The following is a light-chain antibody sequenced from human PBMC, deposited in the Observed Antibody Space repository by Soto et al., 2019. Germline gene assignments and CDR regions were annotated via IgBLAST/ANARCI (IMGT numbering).Light chain of an antibody. J-gene: IGKJ2*01. V-gene: IGKV3-11*01. CDR2: DAS. CDR1: QSVGSY. CDR3: QQRSNWPYT. Sequence: EIVLTQSPATLSLSPGERATLSCRASQSVGSYLAWYQQKLGQALRLLIYDASNRATGIPARFSGSGSGTDFTLTISSLEPEDFAVYYCQQRSNWPYTFGQGTKVEIK.